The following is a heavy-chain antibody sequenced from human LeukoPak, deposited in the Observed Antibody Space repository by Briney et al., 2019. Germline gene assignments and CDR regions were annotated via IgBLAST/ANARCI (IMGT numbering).Heavy chain of an antibody. CDR1: GGTFSSHA. CDR2: INPIFHTP. J-gene: IGHJ4*02. Sequence: GASVKVSCKASGGTFSSHAISWVRQAPGQGLEWMGGINPIFHTPTYAKKFQGRLTITKDESMSTASMDLSSLISDDTAVYYCARGRTTGEFDYWGQGTLVTVSS. D-gene: IGHD4-11*01. V-gene: IGHV1-69*05. CDR3: ARGRTTGEFDY.